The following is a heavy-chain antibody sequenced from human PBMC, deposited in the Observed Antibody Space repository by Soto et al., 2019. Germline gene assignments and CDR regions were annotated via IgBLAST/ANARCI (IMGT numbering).Heavy chain of an antibody. D-gene: IGHD3-3*01. CDR1: GYTFTSYA. CDR2: INAGNGNT. Sequence: ASVKVSCKASGYTFTSYAMHWVRQAPGQRLEWMGWINAGNGNTKYSQKFQGRVTITRDTSASTAYMELSSLRSEDTAVYYCARDPAAYYDFWSGYYRNHYYGMDVWGQGTTVTVSS. V-gene: IGHV1-3*01. CDR3: ARDPAAYYDFWSGYYRNHYYGMDV. J-gene: IGHJ6*02.